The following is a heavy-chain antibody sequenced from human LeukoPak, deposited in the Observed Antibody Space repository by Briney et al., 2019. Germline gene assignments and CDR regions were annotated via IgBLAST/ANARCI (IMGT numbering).Heavy chain of an antibody. D-gene: IGHD3-22*01. Sequence: GGSLRLSCAASGFTFSSYWMSWVRQAPGKGLEWVANIKQDGSEKYYVDSVKGRFTISRDNAKNSLYLQMNSLRAEDTAVYYCASALYSSGYYAFDYWGQGTLVTVSS. CDR2: IKQDGSEK. V-gene: IGHV3-7*01. J-gene: IGHJ4*02. CDR3: ASALYSSGYYAFDY. CDR1: GFTFSSYW.